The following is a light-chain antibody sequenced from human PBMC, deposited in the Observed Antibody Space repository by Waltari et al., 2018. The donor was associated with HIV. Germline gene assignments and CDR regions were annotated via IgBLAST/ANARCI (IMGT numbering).Light chain of an antibody. J-gene: IGKJ1*01. V-gene: IGKV3-11*01. Sequence: EIVLTQSPATLSLSLGERANLSCRASQSVSSYLAWYRQKPGQAPSLLFYDPSIRATGIPASFSAIGSGSNFTLTISSLEPEDFAVYYCQQRRNWPRTFGQGTKVEI. CDR2: DPS. CDR1: QSVSSY. CDR3: QQRRNWPRT.